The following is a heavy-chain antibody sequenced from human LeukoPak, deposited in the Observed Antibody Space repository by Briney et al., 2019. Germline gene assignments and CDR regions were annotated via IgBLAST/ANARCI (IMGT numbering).Heavy chain of an antibody. CDR1: GFTFSSYW. J-gene: IGHJ5*02. CDR3: ARGCSGGSCYESKFDP. CDR2: IKQDGSEK. V-gene: IGHV3-7*01. Sequence: GGSLRLSCAASGFTFSSYWMSWVRQAPGKGLEWVANIKQDGSEKYYVDSAKGRFTISRDNAKNSLYLQMNSLRAEDTAVYYCARGCSGGSCYESKFDPWGQGTLVTVSS. D-gene: IGHD2-15*01.